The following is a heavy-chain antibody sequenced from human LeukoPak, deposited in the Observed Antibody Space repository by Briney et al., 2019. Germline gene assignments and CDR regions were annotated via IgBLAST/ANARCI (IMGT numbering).Heavy chain of an antibody. CDR1: GYSFPTYW. CDR2: IYPGDSDT. Sequence: RGESLKISCKGSGYSFPTYWIAWVRQMPGKGLEWMGIIYPGDSDTKYSPSFQGQVTISADKSIDTAYLQWSALKASDTATYFCARVLGSGPYLYYFDYWGQGTLVTVSS. V-gene: IGHV5-51*01. CDR3: ARVLGSGPYLYYFDY. D-gene: IGHD3-10*01. J-gene: IGHJ4*02.